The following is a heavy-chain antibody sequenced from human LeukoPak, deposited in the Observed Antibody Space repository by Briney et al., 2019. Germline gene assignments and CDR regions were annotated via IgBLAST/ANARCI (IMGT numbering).Heavy chain of an antibody. CDR2: ISSSGSTI. D-gene: IGHD3-9*01. V-gene: IGHV3-48*03. CDR1: GFTFSSYE. J-gene: IGHJ6*03. CDR3: ARDRSYYDILTGYRDYYYYYMDV. Sequence: GGSLRLSCAASGFTFSSYEMNWVRQAPGKGLEWVSYISSSGSTIYCADSVKGRFTISRDNAKNSLYLQMNSLRAEDTAVYYCARDRSYYDILTGYRDYYYYYMDVWGKGTTVTISS.